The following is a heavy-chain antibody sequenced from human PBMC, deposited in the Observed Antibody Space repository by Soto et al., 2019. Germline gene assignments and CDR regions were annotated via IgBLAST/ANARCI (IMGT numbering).Heavy chain of an antibody. Sequence: PSETLSLTCTVSGGSVSSGSYCWSWIRQPPGKGLEWIGYIYYSGSTNYNPSLKSRVTISVDTSKNQFSLKLSSVTAADTAVYYCARVLSASSSNYYSYYAMDVWGQGTTVTVSS. CDR3: ARVLSASSSNYYSYYAMDV. CDR1: GGSVSSGSYC. CDR2: IYYSGST. J-gene: IGHJ6*02. V-gene: IGHV4-61*01. D-gene: IGHD6-6*01.